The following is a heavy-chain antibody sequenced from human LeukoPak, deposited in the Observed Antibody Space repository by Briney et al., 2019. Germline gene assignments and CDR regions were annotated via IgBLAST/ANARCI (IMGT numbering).Heavy chain of an antibody. CDR1: GYTFTCYG. Sequence: ASVKVSCKASGYTFTCYGISWVRQAPGQGLEWMGWMSAYNGNTNYAQKLQGRVTMTTDTSTSTAYMELRSLRSDDTAVYYCARELRFLEWFRGLDYWGQGTLVTVSS. CDR3: ARELRFLEWFRGLDY. V-gene: IGHV1-18*01. D-gene: IGHD3-3*01. J-gene: IGHJ4*02. CDR2: MSAYNGNT.